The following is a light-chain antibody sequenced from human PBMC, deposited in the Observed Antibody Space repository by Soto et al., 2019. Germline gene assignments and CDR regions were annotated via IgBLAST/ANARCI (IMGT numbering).Light chain of an antibody. CDR3: SSYTSSNTWV. CDR1: SSDVGGYNY. Sequence: QSALTQPASVSGSPGQSITISCTGTSSDVGGYNYVSWYQQHPGNAPKLMIYNVSNRPSGVSNRFSGSKSGNTASLTVSGLQAEDEADYYCSSYTSSNTWVFRGGTKLTVL. J-gene: IGLJ3*02. V-gene: IGLV2-14*03. CDR2: NVS.